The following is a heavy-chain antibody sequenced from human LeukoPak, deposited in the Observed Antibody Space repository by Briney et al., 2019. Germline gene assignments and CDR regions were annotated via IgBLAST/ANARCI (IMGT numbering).Heavy chain of an antibody. CDR2: IYYSGST. CDR1: GGSISSGGYY. CDR3: ARGDYYYGSGSYYNWFDP. V-gene: IGHV4-31*03. J-gene: IGHJ5*02. Sequence: PSQTLSLTCTVSGGSISSGGYYWSWIRQHPGKGLEWIGYIYYSGSTYYNPSLKSRVTITVATSKNQFSLKLSSATAADTAVYYCARGDYYYGSGSYYNWFDPWGQGTLVTVSS. D-gene: IGHD3-10*01.